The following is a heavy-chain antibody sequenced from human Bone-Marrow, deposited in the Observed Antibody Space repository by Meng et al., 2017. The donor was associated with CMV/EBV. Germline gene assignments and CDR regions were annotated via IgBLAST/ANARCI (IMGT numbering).Heavy chain of an antibody. CDR1: GFTFRSYW. CDR2: INSDGSSI. D-gene: IGHD7-27*01. V-gene: IGHV3-74*01. CDR3: ARDGDSPNPSYYYYGMDV. Sequence: GESLKISCAGSGFTFRSYWMHWVRQAPGKGLLWVSRINSDGSSISYADSLRGRLTISRDNAKNSLYLQMNSLRAEDTAVYYCARDGDSPNPSYYYYGMDVWGQGTTVTVSS. J-gene: IGHJ6*02.